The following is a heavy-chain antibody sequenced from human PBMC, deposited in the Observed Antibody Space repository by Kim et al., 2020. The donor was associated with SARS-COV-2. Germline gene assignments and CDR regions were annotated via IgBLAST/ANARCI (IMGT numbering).Heavy chain of an antibody. V-gene: IGHV3-72*01. CDR3: ARGAYSSGWYSSYYYGMDV. Sequence: GGSLRLSCAASGFTFSDHYMDWVRQAPGKGLEWVGRTRNKANSYTTEYAASVKGRFTISRDDSKNSLYLQMNSLKTEDTAVYYCARGAYSSGWYSSYYYGMDVWGQGTTVTVSS. CDR1: GFTFSDHY. D-gene: IGHD6-19*01. CDR2: TRNKANSYTT. J-gene: IGHJ6*02.